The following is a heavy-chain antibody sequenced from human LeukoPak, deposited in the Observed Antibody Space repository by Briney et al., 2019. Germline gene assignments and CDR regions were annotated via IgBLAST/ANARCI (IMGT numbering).Heavy chain of an antibody. V-gene: IGHV4-34*01. CDR2: INHSGST. Sequence: SETLSLTCAVYGGSFNGYYWSWIRPPPGKGLEWIGEINHSGSTNYNPSLKSRVTISVDTSKNQFSLKVSSVTAADTAVYYCARGAWLVQRIDYWGQGTLVTVSS. D-gene: IGHD6-19*01. CDR1: GGSFNGYY. J-gene: IGHJ4*02. CDR3: ARGAWLVQRIDY.